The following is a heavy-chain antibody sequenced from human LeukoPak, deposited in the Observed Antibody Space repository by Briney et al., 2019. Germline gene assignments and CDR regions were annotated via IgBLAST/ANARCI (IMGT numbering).Heavy chain of an antibody. D-gene: IGHD3-9*01. Sequence: ASVKVSCKASGYTFTSFGISWVRQAPGQGLEWMGWISAYNGNTNYAQKLQGRVTMTTDTSTSTAYMELRSLRSDDTAEYYCAREGRSDYDILTGYYTDYYFDYWGQGTLVTVSS. CDR2: ISAYNGNT. J-gene: IGHJ4*02. CDR3: AREGRSDYDILTGYYTDYYFDY. V-gene: IGHV1-18*01. CDR1: GYTFTSFG.